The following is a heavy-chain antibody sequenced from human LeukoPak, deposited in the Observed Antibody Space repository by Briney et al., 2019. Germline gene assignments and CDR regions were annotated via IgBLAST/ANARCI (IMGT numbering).Heavy chain of an antibody. Sequence: GASVTVSCKASGYTFTGYYMHWVRQAPGQGLEWMGWINPNSGGTNYAQKFQGWVTMTRDTSISTAYMELSRLRSDDTAVYYCARGKDPLTYWFDPWGQGTLVTVSS. CDR1: GYTFTGYY. CDR2: INPNSGGT. D-gene: IGHD2-15*01. CDR3: ARGKDPLTYWFDP. J-gene: IGHJ5*02. V-gene: IGHV1-2*04.